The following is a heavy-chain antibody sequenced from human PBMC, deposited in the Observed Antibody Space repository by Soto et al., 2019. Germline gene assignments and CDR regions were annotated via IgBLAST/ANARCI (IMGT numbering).Heavy chain of an antibody. CDR3: ARGQRPGPFDY. J-gene: IGHJ4*02. CDR2: INHSGST. Sequence: SETLSLTCAVYGGSFSGYYWSWIRQPPGKGLEWIGEINHSGSTNYNPSLKSRVTISVDTSKNQFSLKLSSVTAADTAVYYCARGQRPGPFDYWGQGTLVTVSS. V-gene: IGHV4-34*01. CDR1: GGSFSGYY.